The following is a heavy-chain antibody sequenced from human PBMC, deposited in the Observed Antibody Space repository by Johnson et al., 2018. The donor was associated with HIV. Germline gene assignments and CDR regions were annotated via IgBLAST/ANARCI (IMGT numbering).Heavy chain of an antibody. CDR1: GFTFDDYG. D-gene: IGHD3-3*01. J-gene: IGHJ3*01. V-gene: IGHV3-30*03. Sequence: QVQLVESGGGLVNPGGSLRLSCAASGFTFDDYGMSWVRQAPGKGLEWVAVISYDGSNKYYADSVKGRFAISRDNSRNTLDLRMDSLRVEDTAVYYCAREAYYARAFDLWGQGTMVTVSS. CDR2: ISYDGSNK. CDR3: AREAYYARAFDL.